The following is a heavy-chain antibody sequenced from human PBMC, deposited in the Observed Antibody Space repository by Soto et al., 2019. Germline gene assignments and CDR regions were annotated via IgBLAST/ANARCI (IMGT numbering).Heavy chain of an antibody. CDR3: ARDDTAAFDI. J-gene: IGHJ3*02. Sequence: ASVKVSCKASGYTFTSYYMHWVRQAPGQGLEWMGWISAYNGNTNYAQKLQGRVTMTTDTSTSTAYMELRSLRSDDTAVYYCARDDTAAFDIWGQGTMVTVSS. CDR2: ISAYNGNT. CDR1: GYTFTSYY. V-gene: IGHV1-18*04. D-gene: IGHD2-21*02.